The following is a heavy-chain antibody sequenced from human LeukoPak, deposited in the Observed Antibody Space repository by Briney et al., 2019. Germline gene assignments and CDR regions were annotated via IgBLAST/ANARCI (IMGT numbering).Heavy chain of an antibody. D-gene: IGHD2-8*01. J-gene: IGHJ4*02. Sequence: PGGSLRLSCAASGFTFSSYSMNWVRQAPGKGLEWVSYISSSSGTIYYADSVKGRFTISRDNAKNSVYLQMNSLRAEDTAVYYCARLMFLWPPIYFDYWGQGTLVTVSS. CDR2: ISSSSGTI. CDR3: ARLMFLWPPIYFDY. CDR1: GFTFSSYS. V-gene: IGHV3-48*04.